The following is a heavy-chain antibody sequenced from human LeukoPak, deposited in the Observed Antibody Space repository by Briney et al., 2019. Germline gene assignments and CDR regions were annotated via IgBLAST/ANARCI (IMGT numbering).Heavy chain of an antibody. V-gene: IGHV1-8*03. J-gene: IGHJ4*02. Sequence: AASVKVSCKASGYTFTSYDINWVRQATGQGLEWVGWMNPNSGNTGYAQKFQGRVTITRNTSISTAYMELSSLRSEDTAVYYCARSLGYYDFWSGSIHYFDYWGQGTLVTVSS. CDR1: GYTFTSYD. CDR2: MNPNSGNT. D-gene: IGHD3-3*01. CDR3: ARSLGYYDFWSGSIHYFDY.